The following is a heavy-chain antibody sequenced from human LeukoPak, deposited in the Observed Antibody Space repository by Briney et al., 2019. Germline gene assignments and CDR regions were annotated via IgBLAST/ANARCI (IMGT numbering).Heavy chain of an antibody. CDR1: GFTFSIYS. V-gene: IGHV3-48*01. CDR2: ISKSSRTI. J-gene: IGHJ4*02. D-gene: IGHD5-12*01. Sequence: GGSLRLSCAASGFTFSIYSMNWVRQAPGKVLELVLYISKSSRTIYYADSVKGRFTTSRDNAKNSLYLQMTSLRAEDTGVYYRARTVATNTRADYWGQGTLVTVSS. CDR3: ARTVATNTRADY.